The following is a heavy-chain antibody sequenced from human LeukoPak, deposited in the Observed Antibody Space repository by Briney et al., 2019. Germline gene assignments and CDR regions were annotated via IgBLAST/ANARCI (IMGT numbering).Heavy chain of an antibody. D-gene: IGHD3-22*01. CDR3: ARDFDYYDISGGLFDY. CDR1: GFTFSSYS. CDR2: ISSSSSTI. Sequence: GGSLRLSCAASGFTFSSYSMNWVRQAPGKGLEWVSYISSSSSTIYYADSVKGRSTISRDNAKNSLYLQMNSLRAEDTAVYYCARDFDYYDISGGLFDYWGQGTLVTVSS. V-gene: IGHV3-48*01. J-gene: IGHJ4*02.